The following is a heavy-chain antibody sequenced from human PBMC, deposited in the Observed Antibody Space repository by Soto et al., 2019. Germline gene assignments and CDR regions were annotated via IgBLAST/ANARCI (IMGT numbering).Heavy chain of an antibody. CDR3: AKALGLYCGGDCFDAFDV. J-gene: IGHJ3*01. D-gene: IGHD2-21*02. CDR2: VDGSGFTS. CDR1: GLTFNSYA. Sequence: EVQLLESGGGLVQPGGSLRLSCAASGLTFNSYAMTWVRQAPGRGLEWVSGVDGSGFTSYHADSVKGRFTISRDNSKNTLYLQMNSLRVEDTAVYYCAKALGLYCGGDCFDAFDVWGQGAMVSVSS. V-gene: IGHV3-23*01.